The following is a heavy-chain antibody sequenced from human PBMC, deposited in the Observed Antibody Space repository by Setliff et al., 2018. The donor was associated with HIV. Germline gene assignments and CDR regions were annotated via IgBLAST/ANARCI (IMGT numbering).Heavy chain of an antibody. CDR2: IRSKAFGGTA. CDR1: GFTFGDYL. J-gene: IGHJ4*02. Sequence: GGSLRLSCTASGFTFGDYLMSWVRQAPGKGLEWIGFIRSKAFGGTAEYAASANGRFTISRDDSKKSLFLQMNSLKTEDTAVYYCVLFISGTPYWGQGTVVTVSS. D-gene: IGHD1-20*01. CDR3: VLFISGTPY. V-gene: IGHV3-49*04.